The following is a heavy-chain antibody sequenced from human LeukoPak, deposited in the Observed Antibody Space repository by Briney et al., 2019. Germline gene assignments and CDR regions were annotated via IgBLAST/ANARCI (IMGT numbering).Heavy chain of an antibody. CDR1: GFIVSSNY. CDR3: ARESGSGTQIDY. Sequence: GGSLRLSCAASGFIVSSNYMSWVRQAPGKGLEWVSVIYSGGTTYYADSVKGRFTISRDNAKKTLYLQMNSLRAEDTALYYCARESGSGTQIDYWGQGTLVTVSS. J-gene: IGHJ4*02. D-gene: IGHD3-10*01. CDR2: IYSGGTT. V-gene: IGHV3-66*01.